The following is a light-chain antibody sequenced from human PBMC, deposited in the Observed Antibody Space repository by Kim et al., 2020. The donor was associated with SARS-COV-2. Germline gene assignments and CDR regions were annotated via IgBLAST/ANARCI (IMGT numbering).Light chain of an antibody. CDR1: RSISSV. CDR2: GAS. Sequence: VSPGERAPLCCRARRSISSVVAWYQQTPGQAPRLLIYGASTRATGIPTRFGGSGCGTESTPTISSPQSEDVAVYYCQQYNDWPRTFGQGTKVDIK. CDR3: QQYNDWPRT. J-gene: IGKJ1*01. V-gene: IGKV3-15*01.